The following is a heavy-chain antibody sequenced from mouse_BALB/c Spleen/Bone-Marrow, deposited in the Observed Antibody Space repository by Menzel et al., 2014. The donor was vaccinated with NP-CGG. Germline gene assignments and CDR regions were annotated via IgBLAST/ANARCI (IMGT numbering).Heavy chain of an antibody. D-gene: IGHD1-3*01. CDR1: GFNIKDTY. J-gene: IGHJ1*01. V-gene: IGHV14-3*02. CDR3: ARQEFAIYWYFDV. CDR2: IDPANGNT. Sequence: EVQGVESGAELVKPGASVKLSCTASGFNIKDTYMHWVKQRPDQGLEWIGRIDPANGNTKYDPKFQDKATITADTSSNTVDLQLSSLTFEDTAVYYCARQEFAIYWYFDVWGAGTTVTVSS.